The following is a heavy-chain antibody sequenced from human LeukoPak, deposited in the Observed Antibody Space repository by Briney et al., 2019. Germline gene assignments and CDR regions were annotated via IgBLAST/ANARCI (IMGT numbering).Heavy chain of an antibody. CDR2: IKQDGSEK. J-gene: IGHJ4*02. V-gene: IGHV3-7*01. Sequence: PGGYLRLSCAASGFNFRSYWMTWVRQSPGKGLEWVANIKQDGSEKYYVDSVKGRFTISRDNAKDSLYLEMNSLRAEDTAVYYCARGGQAGTGDYWGQGTLVTVSS. D-gene: IGHD1/OR15-1a*01. CDR1: GFNFRSYW. CDR3: ARGGQAGTGDY.